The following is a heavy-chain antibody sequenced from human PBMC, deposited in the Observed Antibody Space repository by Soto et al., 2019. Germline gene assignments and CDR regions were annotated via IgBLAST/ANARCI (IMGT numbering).Heavy chain of an antibody. D-gene: IGHD6-13*01. CDR2: IVVGSGNT. J-gene: IGHJ6*02. Sequence: GASVKVSCKASGLTFTSSAVQWVRQARGQRLEWIGWIVVGSGNTNYAQKFQERVTITRDMSTSTAYMELSSLRSEDTAVYYCAADGSSSWYYYYYGMDVWGQGTTVTV. CDR1: GLTFTSSA. V-gene: IGHV1-58*01. CDR3: AADGSSSWYYYYYGMDV.